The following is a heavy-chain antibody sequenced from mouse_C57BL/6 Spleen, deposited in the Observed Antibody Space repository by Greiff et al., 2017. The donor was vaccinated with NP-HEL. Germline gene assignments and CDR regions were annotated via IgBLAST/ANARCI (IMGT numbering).Heavy chain of an antibody. Sequence: VKLVESGAELARPGASVKLSCKASGYTFTSYGISWVKQRTGQGLEWIGEIYPRSGNTYYNEKFKGKATLTADKSSSTAYMELRSLTSEDSAVYFCARGGSSGYEAWFAYWGQGTLVTVSA. CDR2: IYPRSGNT. D-gene: IGHD3-2*02. V-gene: IGHV1-81*01. J-gene: IGHJ3*01. CDR1: GYTFTSYG. CDR3: ARGGSSGYEAWFAY.